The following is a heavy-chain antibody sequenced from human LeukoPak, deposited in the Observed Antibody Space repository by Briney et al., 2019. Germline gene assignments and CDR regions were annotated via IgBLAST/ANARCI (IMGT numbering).Heavy chain of an antibody. Sequence: SETLSLTCSVSGGSISSHYWSWIRQPPGKGLEWIGRISTTGTTNYNPSLKSRVAMSVDTSRNQFSLNLSSVTAADTAVYYCARGRVGATHDYWGQGTLVTVSS. CDR3: ARGRVGATHDY. CDR1: GGSISSHY. V-gene: IGHV4-4*07. D-gene: IGHD1-26*01. J-gene: IGHJ4*02. CDR2: ISTTGTT.